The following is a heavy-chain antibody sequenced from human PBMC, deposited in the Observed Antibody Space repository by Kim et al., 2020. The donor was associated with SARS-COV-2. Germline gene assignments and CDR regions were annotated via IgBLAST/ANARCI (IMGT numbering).Heavy chain of an antibody. Sequence: SETLSLSCTVSGGSISSYHWSWIRQPPGKGLEWIGHLYYSGRTNYNPSLKSRVTVSVDTSKNQFSLKLSPVTAADTAVDYCARRACSGGSCAFDYWCQGT. V-gene: IGHV4-59*08. J-gene: IGHJ4*02. D-gene: IGHD2-15*01. CDR1: GGSISSYH. CDR2: LYYSGRT. CDR3: ARRACSGGSCAFDY.